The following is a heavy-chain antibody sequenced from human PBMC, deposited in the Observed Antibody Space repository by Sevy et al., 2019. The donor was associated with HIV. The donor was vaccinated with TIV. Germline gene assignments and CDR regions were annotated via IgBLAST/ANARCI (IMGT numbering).Heavy chain of an antibody. D-gene: IGHD2-8*01. Sequence: GSLRLSCAASGFTFSKYSMSWVRQPPGKGLEWVSTLSFGCGEINHADSLKGRFTISRVNSKNSLYLQMNNLRAEDTAVYYCAREGCTKPHDYWGQGTLVTVSS. J-gene: IGHJ4*02. V-gene: IGHV3-23*01. CDR1: GFTFSKYS. CDR3: AREGCTKPHDY. CDR2: LSFGCGEI.